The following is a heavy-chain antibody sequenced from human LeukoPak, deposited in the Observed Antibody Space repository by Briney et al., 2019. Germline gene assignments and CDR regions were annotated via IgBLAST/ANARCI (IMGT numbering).Heavy chain of an antibody. CDR3: ARDAYGSGSYSYFDY. Sequence: GGSLRLSCAASGFTFSSYAMHWVRQAPGKGLEWVAVISYDGSNKYYADSVKGRFTISRDNSKNTLYLQMNRLRAEDTAVYYCARDAYGSGSYSYFDYWGQGTLVTVSS. CDR2: ISYDGSNK. J-gene: IGHJ4*02. V-gene: IGHV3-30*04. D-gene: IGHD3-10*01. CDR1: GFTFSSYA.